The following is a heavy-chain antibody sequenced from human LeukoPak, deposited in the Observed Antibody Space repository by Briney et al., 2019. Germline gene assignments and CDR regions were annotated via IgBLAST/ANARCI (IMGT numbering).Heavy chain of an antibody. CDR3: ARGPGHNFDY. V-gene: IGHV1-8*02. J-gene: IGHJ4*02. CDR1: GYTFTSYG. CDR2: MNPNSGNT. Sequence: GASVKVSCKASGYTFTSYGISWVRQAPGQGLEWMGWMNPNSGNTGYAQKFQGRVTMTRNTSISTAYMELSSLRSEDTAVYYCARGPGHNFDYWGQGTLVTVSS.